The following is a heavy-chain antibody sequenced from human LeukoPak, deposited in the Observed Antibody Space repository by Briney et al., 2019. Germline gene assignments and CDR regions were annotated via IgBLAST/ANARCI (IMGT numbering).Heavy chain of an antibody. CDR2: IIPIFGTA. CDR1: GGTFSSYA. J-gene: IGHJ6*03. D-gene: IGHD6-6*01. V-gene: IGHV1-69*05. Sequence: ASVKLSCKASGGTFSSYAISWVRQAPGQGLEWMGRIIPIFGTANYAQKFQGRVTITTDESTSTAYMELSSLRSEDTAVYYCARGLSSSSPNYYYYYYMDVWGKGTTVTVSS. CDR3: ARGLSSSSPNYYYYYYMDV.